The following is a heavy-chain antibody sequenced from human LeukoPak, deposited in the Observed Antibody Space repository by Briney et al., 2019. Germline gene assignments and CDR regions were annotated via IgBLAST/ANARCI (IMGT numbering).Heavy chain of an antibody. V-gene: IGHV4-34*01. Sequence: PSETLSLTCTVSGGSISSYYWSWIRQPPGKGLEWIGEINHSGSTNYNPSLKSRVTMSVGTSKNQFSLKLSSVTAADTAVYYCARGALIRGVTRFYYYMDVWGKGTTVTISS. CDR3: ARGALIRGVTRFYYYMDV. J-gene: IGHJ6*03. CDR2: INHSGST. CDR1: GGSISSYY. D-gene: IGHD3-10*01.